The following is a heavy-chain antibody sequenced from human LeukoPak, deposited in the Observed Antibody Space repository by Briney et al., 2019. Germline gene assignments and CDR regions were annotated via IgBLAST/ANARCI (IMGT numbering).Heavy chain of an antibody. CDR2: IYYSGST. J-gene: IGHJ4*02. CDR1: GGSISSSSYY. V-gene: IGHV4-39*07. Sequence: PSETLSLTCTVSGGSISSSSYYWGWSRQPPGKGLEWIGSIYYSGSTYYNPSLKSRVTISVDTSKNQFSLKLSSVTAADTAVYYCARELRGYSGYQEVDYWGQGTLVTVSS. D-gene: IGHD5-12*01. CDR3: ARELRGYSGYQEVDY.